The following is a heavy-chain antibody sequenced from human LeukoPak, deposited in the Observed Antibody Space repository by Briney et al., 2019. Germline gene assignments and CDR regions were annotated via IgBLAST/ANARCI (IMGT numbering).Heavy chain of an antibody. CDR1: GGSISSTSYF. CDR3: ARLQQQQLSV. CDR2: IYYSGTT. Sequence: PSETLSLTCTVSGGSISSTSYFWGWIRQPPGKGLEWIGSIYYSGTTYYNPSLKSRVTISVDTSKNQFSLGLSSVTAADTAVYYCARLQQQQLSVWGQGTMVTVSS. D-gene: IGHD6-13*01. J-gene: IGHJ3*01. V-gene: IGHV4-39*01.